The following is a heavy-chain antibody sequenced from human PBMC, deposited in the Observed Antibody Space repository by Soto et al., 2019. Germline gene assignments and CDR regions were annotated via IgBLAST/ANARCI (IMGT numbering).Heavy chain of an antibody. D-gene: IGHD2-15*01. V-gene: IGHV3-23*01. Sequence: GGSLRLSCAASGFTFSSYAMSWVRQAPGKGLEWVSAISGSGGSTYYADSVKGRFTISRDNSKNTLYLQMNSLRAEDTTVYYCAKDPLRWCSGGSCYSNAFDIWGQGTMVTVSS. CDR2: ISGSGGST. CDR3: AKDPLRWCSGGSCYSNAFDI. J-gene: IGHJ3*02. CDR1: GFTFSSYA.